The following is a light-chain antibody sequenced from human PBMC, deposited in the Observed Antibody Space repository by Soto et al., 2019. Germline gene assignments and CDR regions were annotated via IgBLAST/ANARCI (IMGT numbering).Light chain of an antibody. CDR2: ATS. CDR1: QMITPSY. J-gene: IGKJ1*01. Sequence: ELVLTQSPGSLSLPPGARATISCRASQMITPSYSAWYQQKPGQAPRLLIYATSSRASAIPDRFRGSGSGTNFSLTINRLEPEDFAVYFCQQYGDFTWTFGRGTKVEVQ. V-gene: IGKV3-20*01. CDR3: QQYGDFTWT.